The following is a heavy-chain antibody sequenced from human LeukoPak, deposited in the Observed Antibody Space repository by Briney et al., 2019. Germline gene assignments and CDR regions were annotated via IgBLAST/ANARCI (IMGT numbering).Heavy chain of an antibody. Sequence: SETLSLTCTVSGGSISSSSYYWGWIRQPPGKGLEWIGSIYYSGSTYYNPSLKSRDTISVDTSKNQFSLKLSSVTAADTAVYYCARDSFGRYYYDSSGYLYWGQGTLVTVSS. V-gene: IGHV4-39*07. CDR3: ARDSFGRYYYDSSGYLY. CDR1: GGSISSSSYY. CDR2: IYYSGST. J-gene: IGHJ4*02. D-gene: IGHD3-22*01.